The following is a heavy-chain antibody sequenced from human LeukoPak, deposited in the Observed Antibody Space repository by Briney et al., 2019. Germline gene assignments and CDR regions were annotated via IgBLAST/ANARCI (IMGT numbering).Heavy chain of an antibody. CDR1: GYTFTSYG. D-gene: IGHD2-2*01. Sequence: ASVKVSCKASGYTFTSYGITWVRQAPGHGLEWMGWISAFNGDTNYAQKLQDRVTMTTDTSMSTAYTELRSLRSDDTAVYYCARGGWTIVVVPAFYGMDVWGQGTTVTVSS. J-gene: IGHJ6*02. CDR2: ISAFNGDT. CDR3: ARGGWTIVVVPAFYGMDV. V-gene: IGHV1-18*01.